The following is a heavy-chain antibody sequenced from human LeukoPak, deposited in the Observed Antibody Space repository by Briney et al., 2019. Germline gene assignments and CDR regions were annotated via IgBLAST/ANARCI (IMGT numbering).Heavy chain of an antibody. CDR1: GFTFTGHS. CDR2: VGNDEKTK. CDR3: AREKQSGGTPFDY. J-gene: IGHJ4*02. D-gene: IGHD1-26*01. V-gene: IGHV3-30*04. Sequence: TGGSLRLSCVASGFTFTGHSMHWVRQAPGKGLAWVAVVGNDEKTKFYADSLKGRFTVSRDNSKNTVYLQMNSLRDEDTAVYYCAREKQSGGTPFDYWGQGSLVTVSS.